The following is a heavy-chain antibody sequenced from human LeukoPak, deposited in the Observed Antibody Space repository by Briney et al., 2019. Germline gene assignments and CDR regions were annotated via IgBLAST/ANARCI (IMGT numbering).Heavy chain of an antibody. CDR3: ARGYYDVLTNYPKNFDQ. V-gene: IGHV4-30-4*01. Sequence: SQTLSLTCTVSGGSIISADHYWSWIRQPPGKGLEWIGYIFYSGSTYYKSSLKSRLTISVDTSKNQFSLKLSSVTAADTAVYYCARGYYDVLTNYPKNFDQWGQGTLVTVSS. CDR1: GGSIISADHY. CDR2: IFYSGST. D-gene: IGHD3-9*01. J-gene: IGHJ4*02.